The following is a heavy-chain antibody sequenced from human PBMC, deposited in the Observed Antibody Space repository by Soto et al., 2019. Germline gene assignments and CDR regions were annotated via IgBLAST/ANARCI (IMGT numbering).Heavy chain of an antibody. J-gene: IGHJ6*02. V-gene: IGHV3-43*01. D-gene: IGHD3-10*01. CDR3: AKEGYNYNYYGSGMGGMDV. CDR2: ISWDGGST. CDR1: GFTFDDYT. Sequence: GGSLRLSCAASGFTFDDYTMHWVRQAPGKGLEWVSLISWDGGSTYYADSVKGRFTISRDNSKNSLYLQMNSLRTEDTALYYCAKEGYNYNYYGSGMGGMDVWGQGTTVTVSS.